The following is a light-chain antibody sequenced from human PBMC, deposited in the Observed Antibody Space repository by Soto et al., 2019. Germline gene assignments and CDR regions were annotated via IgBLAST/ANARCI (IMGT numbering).Light chain of an antibody. J-gene: IGLJ1*01. CDR2: EVS. Sequence: QSVLTQPASVSGSPGQSITISCTGTSSVVGSYNYVSWYQQHPGKAPKLMIYEVSDRPSGISSRFSGSKSGNTASPTISGLQTEDEADYYCSSYTSSSTLFGTGTKVTVL. CDR3: SSYTSSSTL. V-gene: IGLV2-14*01. CDR1: SSVVGSYNY.